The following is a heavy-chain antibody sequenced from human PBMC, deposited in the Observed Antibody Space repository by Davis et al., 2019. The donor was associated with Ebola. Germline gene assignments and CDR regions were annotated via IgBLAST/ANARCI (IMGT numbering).Heavy chain of an antibody. Sequence: MPSETLSLTCAVCGGSFSGYYWSWIRQPPGKGLEWIGEINHSGSTNYNPSLKSRVTISVDTSKNQFSLKLSSVTAAATAVYYCARGSYWTPTVTTYYYYYGMDVWGQGTTVTVSS. J-gene: IGHJ6*02. CDR1: GGSFSGYY. D-gene: IGHD4-11*01. CDR3: ARGSYWTPTVTTYYYYYGMDV. CDR2: INHSGST. V-gene: IGHV4-34*01.